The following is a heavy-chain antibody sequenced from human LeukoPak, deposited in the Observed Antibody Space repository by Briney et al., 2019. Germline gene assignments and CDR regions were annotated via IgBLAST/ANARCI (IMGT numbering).Heavy chain of an antibody. CDR2: MNPHSGNT. CDR1: GYIFSTYE. CDR3: ARVKWFGELAHFDF. V-gene: IGHV1-8*03. D-gene: IGHD3-10*01. Sequence: GASVKVSCKASGYIFSTYEINWVRQATGQGLEWTGWMNPHSGNTGYAQKFQGRVTITRNTSINTAYMELSSLRSEDTAVYYCARVKWFGELAHFDFWGQGTLVTVSS. J-gene: IGHJ4*02.